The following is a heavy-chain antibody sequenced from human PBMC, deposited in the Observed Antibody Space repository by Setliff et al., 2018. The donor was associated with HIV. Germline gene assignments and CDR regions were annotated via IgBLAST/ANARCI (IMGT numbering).Heavy chain of an antibody. CDR2: ILDSGST. Sequence: SETLSLTCTLSGFSISSDGFYWNWIRQRPGKGLEWIGYILDSGSTYYNPSLRGRLSMSIDTSANQFSVELTSVTAADTALYFCARVPNRGSAPFAYDVWGLGTMVTVSS. CDR3: ARVPNRGSAPFAYDV. D-gene: IGHD7-27*01. J-gene: IGHJ3*01. V-gene: IGHV4-31*03. CDR1: GFSISSDGFY.